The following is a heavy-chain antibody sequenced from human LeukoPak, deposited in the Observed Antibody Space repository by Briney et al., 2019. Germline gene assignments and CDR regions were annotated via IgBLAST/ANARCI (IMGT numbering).Heavy chain of an antibody. CDR2: IYYGGST. CDR3: ARTYSSSSYSPFDY. CDR1: GVTVSNNF. V-gene: IGHV3-53*01. Sequence: GGSLILSCAASGVTVSNNFMNWVRQAPGKGLEWVSVIYYGGSTYYGDSVKGRFTISRDNSKNTIYLQMNSLRAEDTAVYYCARTYSSSSYSPFDYWGQGTLVTVSS. D-gene: IGHD6-13*01. J-gene: IGHJ4*02.